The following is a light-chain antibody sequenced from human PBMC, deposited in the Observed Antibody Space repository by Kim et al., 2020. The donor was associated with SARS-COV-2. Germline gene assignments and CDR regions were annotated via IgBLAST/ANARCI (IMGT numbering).Light chain of an antibody. CDR2: DAS. Sequence: GDRVTITGRASQSISSWLAWYQQKPGKAPKLLIYDASSLESGVPSRFSGSGSGTEFTLTISSLQPDDFATYYCQQYNSYSYTFGQGTKLEI. CDR3: QQYNSYSYT. CDR1: QSISSW. V-gene: IGKV1-5*01. J-gene: IGKJ2*01.